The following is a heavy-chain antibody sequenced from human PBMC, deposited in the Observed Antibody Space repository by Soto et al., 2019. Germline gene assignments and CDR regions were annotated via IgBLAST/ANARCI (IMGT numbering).Heavy chain of an antibody. D-gene: IGHD3-22*01. CDR1: GFTFSSYA. Sequence: EVQLLESGGGLVQPGGSLRLSCAASGFTFSSYAMSWVRQAPGKGLEWVSAISGSGGSTYYADSVKGRFTISRDNSKNAPYLQMNSLSAEDTAVYYCAKQSDDSSEYYFDYWGQGTLVTVSS. J-gene: IGHJ4*02. CDR2: ISGSGGST. V-gene: IGHV3-23*01. CDR3: AKQSDDSSEYYFDY.